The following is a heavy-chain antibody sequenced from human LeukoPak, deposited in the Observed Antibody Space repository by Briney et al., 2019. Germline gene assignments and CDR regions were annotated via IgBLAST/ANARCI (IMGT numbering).Heavy chain of an antibody. J-gene: IGHJ4*02. D-gene: IGHD5-18*01. CDR3: ARDRWGYSYGGD. CDR2: IYSGGST. Sequence: GGSLRLSCAASGFTVSSNYMSWVRQAPGKGLEWVSVIYSGGSTYYADSVKGRFTISRDNAKNSLYLQMNSLRAEDTAVYFCARDRWGYSYGGDWGQGTLVTVSS. CDR1: GFTVSSNY. V-gene: IGHV3-53*01.